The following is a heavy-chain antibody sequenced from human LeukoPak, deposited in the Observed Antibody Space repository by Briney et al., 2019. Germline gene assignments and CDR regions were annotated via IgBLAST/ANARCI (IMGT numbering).Heavy chain of an antibody. D-gene: IGHD1-26*01. CDR3: ARVEGGEFDY. V-gene: IGHV4-59*01. J-gene: IGHJ4*02. CDR1: GGSISNKY. CDR2: IYYSGST. Sequence: SETLSLTCTVSGGSISNKYWSWIRQPPGKGLEWIGYIYYSGSTNYNPSLKSRVTILVDTSKNQFSLKLSSVTAADTAVYFCARVEGGEFDYWGQGTLVTVSS.